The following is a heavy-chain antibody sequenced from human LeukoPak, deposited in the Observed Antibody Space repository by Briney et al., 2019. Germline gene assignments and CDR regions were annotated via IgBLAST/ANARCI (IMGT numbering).Heavy chain of an antibody. CDR3: AKTTTGYSSGRYPAWPIDY. J-gene: IGHJ4*02. V-gene: IGHV3-23*01. Sequence: GGSLRLSRAASGFTFGSYAMYWVRQAPGKGLEWVSGIFGSGGSAHYADSVKGRFTISRDNSKNTVYLQMDSLRVEDTAIYYCAKTTTGYSSGRYPAWPIDYWGQGTLVTVSS. CDR1: GFTFGSYA. D-gene: IGHD2-15*01. CDR2: IFGSGGSA.